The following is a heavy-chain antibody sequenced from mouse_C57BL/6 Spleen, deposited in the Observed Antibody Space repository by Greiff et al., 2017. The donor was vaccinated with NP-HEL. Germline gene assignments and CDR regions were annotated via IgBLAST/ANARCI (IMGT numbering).Heavy chain of an antibody. V-gene: IGHV1-22*01. CDR3: ARPFITAVVAGAMDY. CDR2: INPNNGGT. J-gene: IGHJ4*01. D-gene: IGHD1-1*01. Sequence: EVQLQQSGPELVKPGASVKMSCKASGYTFTDYNMHWVKQSHGKSLEWIGYINPNNGGTSYNQKFKGKATLTVNKSSSTAYMEIRSLTSEVTAVYYGARPFITAVVAGAMDYWGQGTSVTVSS. CDR1: GYTFTDYN.